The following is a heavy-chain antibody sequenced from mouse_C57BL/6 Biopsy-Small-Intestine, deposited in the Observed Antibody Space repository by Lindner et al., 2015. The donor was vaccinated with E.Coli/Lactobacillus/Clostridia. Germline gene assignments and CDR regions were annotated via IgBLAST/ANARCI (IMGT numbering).Heavy chain of an antibody. V-gene: IGHV1-9*01. D-gene: IGHD1-1*01. CDR1: GYSFTGYW. CDR2: ILPGSGSP. J-gene: IGHJ4*01. Sequence: VQLQESGAELMKPGASVKLSCKATGYSFTGYWIEWVKQRPGHGLEWIGEILPGSGSPNYNEKFKGKATFTADTSSNTAYMQLSSLITEDSAIYYCARWNYYGSSPYYAMDFWGQGTSVTVSS. CDR3: ARWNYYGSSPYYAMDF.